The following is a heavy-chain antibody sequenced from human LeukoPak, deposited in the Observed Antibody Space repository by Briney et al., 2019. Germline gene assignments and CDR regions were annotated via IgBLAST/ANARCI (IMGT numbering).Heavy chain of an antibody. D-gene: IGHD6-6*01. V-gene: IGHV4-34*01. CDR1: GGSFSGYC. Sequence: SETLSLTCAVYGGSFSGYCWSWIRQPPGKGLEWIGEINHSGSTNYNPSLKSRVTISVDTSKNQFSLKLSSVTAADTAVYYCARVIAARFSKYYYYYYMDVWGKGTTVTVSS. CDR3: ARVIAARFSKYYYYYYMDV. J-gene: IGHJ6*03. CDR2: INHSGST.